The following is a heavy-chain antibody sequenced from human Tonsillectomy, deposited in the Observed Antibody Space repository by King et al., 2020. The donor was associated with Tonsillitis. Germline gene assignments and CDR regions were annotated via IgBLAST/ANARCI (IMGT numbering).Heavy chain of an antibody. J-gene: IGHJ4*02. D-gene: IGHD6-13*01. V-gene: IGHV3-30*18. CDR2: ISYDGSNK. Sequence: VQLVESGGGVVQPGRSLRLSCAASGFTFSSYGMHWVRQAPGKGLEWVAVISYDGSNKYHADSVKGRFTISRDNSKNTLYLQMNSLRAEDTAVYYCAKEVIAAAGATFDYWGQGTLVTVSS. CDR1: GFTFSSYG. CDR3: AKEVIAAAGATFDY.